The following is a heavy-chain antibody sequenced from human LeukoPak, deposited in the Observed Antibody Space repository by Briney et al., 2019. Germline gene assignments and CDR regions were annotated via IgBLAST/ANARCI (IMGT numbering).Heavy chain of an antibody. J-gene: IGHJ4*02. CDR1: GGSISSYY. D-gene: IGHD4-17*01. CDR3: AREQNYGDYAYFDY. CDR2: IYYSGST. Sequence: PSETLSLTCTVSGGSISSYYRSWIRQPPGKGLEWIGYIYYSGSTNYNPSLKSRVTISVDTSKNQFSLKLSSVTAADTAVYYCAREQNYGDYAYFDYWGQGTLVTVSS. V-gene: IGHV4-59*12.